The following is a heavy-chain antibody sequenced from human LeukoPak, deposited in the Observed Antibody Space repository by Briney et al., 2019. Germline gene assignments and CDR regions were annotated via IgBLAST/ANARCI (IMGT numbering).Heavy chain of an antibody. CDR1: GYTFTSYD. V-gene: IGHV1-8*01. J-gene: IGHJ4*02. CDR3: ARGGYSYGDFDY. D-gene: IGHD5-18*01. Sequence: ASVRASCKASGYTFTSYDINWVRQATGQGLEWMGWMNPNSGNTGYAQKFQGRVTMTRNTSISTAYMELSSLRSEDTAVYYCARGGYSYGDFDYWGQGTLVTVSS. CDR2: MNPNSGNT.